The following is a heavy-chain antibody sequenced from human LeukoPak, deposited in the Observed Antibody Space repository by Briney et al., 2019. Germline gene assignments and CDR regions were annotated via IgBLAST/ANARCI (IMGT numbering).Heavy chain of an antibody. Sequence: GASVKVSCKSSGFTFTDHYIHWVRQGPGQGLEGMGYIGPHSTFTSSPQEFRGRVTMTRDASMSTAYMELTRLTSDDTAVYYCVREGEGPLSKDFDYWGQGTLVTVSS. J-gene: IGHJ4*02. CDR2: IGPHSTFT. CDR1: GFTFTDHY. CDR3: VREGEGPLSKDFDY. V-gene: IGHV1-2*02. D-gene: IGHD2/OR15-2a*01.